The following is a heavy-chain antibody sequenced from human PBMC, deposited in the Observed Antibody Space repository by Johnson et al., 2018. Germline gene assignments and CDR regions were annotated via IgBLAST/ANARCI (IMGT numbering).Heavy chain of an antibody. CDR2: ISYDGSNK. CDR3: AKDHSSIEGATVYYFDY. V-gene: IGHV3-30*18. D-gene: IGHD1-26*01. J-gene: IGHJ4*02. CDR1: KFTFSNYW. Sequence: QVQLVQSGGGLVQPGGSLRLSCAASKFTFSNYWMSWVCQAPGKGLEWVAVISYDGSNKYYAASVKGRCTISRDNSKNTLYLQMNSLRDEDTALYYCAKDHSSIEGATVYYFDYGGQGTLVTVSS.